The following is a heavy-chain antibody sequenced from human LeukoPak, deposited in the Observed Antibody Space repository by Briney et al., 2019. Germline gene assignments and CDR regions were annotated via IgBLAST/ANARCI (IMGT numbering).Heavy chain of an antibody. CDR3: AREDGHMVRGETPLMDV. D-gene: IGHD3-10*01. J-gene: IGHJ6*02. CDR1: GGTFSSYA. Sequence: SVKVSCKASGGTFSSYAISWVRQAPGQGLEWMGRIIPILGIANYAQKFQGRVTITADKSMSTAYMELSSLRSEDTAVYYCAREDGHMVRGETPLMDVWGQGTTVTVSS. CDR2: IIPILGIA. V-gene: IGHV1-69*04.